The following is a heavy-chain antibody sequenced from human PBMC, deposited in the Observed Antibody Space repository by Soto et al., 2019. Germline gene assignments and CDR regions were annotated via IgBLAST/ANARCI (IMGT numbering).Heavy chain of an antibody. J-gene: IGHJ6*02. D-gene: IGHD3-22*01. CDR2: IIPIFGTA. CDR1: AGTFSSHA. CDR3: ARDKVGYYDSSGYYRVSVPPDYYYGMDV. Sequence: SVKVSCKASAGTFSSHAISWVRQAPEQGLEWMGGIIPIFGTANYAQKLQGRVTITADESTSTAYMELSSLRSEDTAVYYCARDKVGYYDSSGYYRVSVPPDYYYGMDVWGQGTTVTVSS. V-gene: IGHV1-69*13.